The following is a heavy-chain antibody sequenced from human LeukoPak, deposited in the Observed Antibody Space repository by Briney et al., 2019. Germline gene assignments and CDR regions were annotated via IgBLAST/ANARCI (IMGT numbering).Heavy chain of an antibody. CDR3: ARDIAAAGDR. V-gene: IGHV1-2*06. Sequence: ASVKVSCKASGYAFSSCAINWVRQAPGQGLEWMGRINPNSGGTNYAQKFQGRVTMTRDTSISTAYMELSRLRSDDTAVYYCARDIAAAGDRWGQGTLVTVSS. CDR1: GYAFSSCA. D-gene: IGHD6-13*01. CDR2: INPNSGGT. J-gene: IGHJ5*02.